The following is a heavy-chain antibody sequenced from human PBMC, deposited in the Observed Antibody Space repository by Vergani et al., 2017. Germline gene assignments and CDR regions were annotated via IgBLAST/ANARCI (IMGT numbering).Heavy chain of an antibody. CDR3: VKDHPVFDE. J-gene: IGHJ4*02. V-gene: IGHV3-30*02. CDR2: IQKDGIDK. Sequence: QVQLVESGGGVVQPGESLRPSCAASGFPFSTYGMQRVRQAPGKGLEWGAFIQKDGIDKFYEDSVRGRFTISRDISKNTLYLEMNSLSAEDTGLYHCVKDHPVFDEWGRGTLVSVS. CDR1: GFPFSTYG.